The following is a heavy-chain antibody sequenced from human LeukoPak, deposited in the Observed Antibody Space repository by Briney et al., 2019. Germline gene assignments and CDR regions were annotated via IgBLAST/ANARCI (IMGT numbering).Heavy chain of an antibody. CDR3: ARVVQQLQRKGGWFDP. D-gene: IGHD6-13*01. CDR2: IYYSGST. Sequence: SETLSLTCTVSGGSISSSSYYWGWIRQPPGKGLEWIGSIYYSGSTYYNPSLKSRVTISVDTSKNQFSLKLSSVTAADTAVYYCARVVQQLQRKGGWFDPWGQGTLVTVSS. V-gene: IGHV4-39*07. CDR1: GGSISSSSYY. J-gene: IGHJ5*02.